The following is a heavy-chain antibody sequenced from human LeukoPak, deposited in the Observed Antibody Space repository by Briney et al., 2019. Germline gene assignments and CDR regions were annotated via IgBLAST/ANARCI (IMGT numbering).Heavy chain of an antibody. D-gene: IGHD1-1*01. Sequence: SETLSLTCAVYGGSFSGYYWGWIRQPPGKGLEWIGTIYSSGSAYYNPSLKSRVTISADTSKNQFSLRLSSVAAADTAMYYCASARQLSFDFWGQGTLVTVSS. CDR2: IYSSGSA. J-gene: IGHJ4*02. CDR1: GGSFSGYY. CDR3: ASARQLSFDF. V-gene: IGHV4-34*01.